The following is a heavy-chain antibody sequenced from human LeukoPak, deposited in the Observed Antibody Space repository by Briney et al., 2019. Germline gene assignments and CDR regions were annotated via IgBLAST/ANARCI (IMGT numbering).Heavy chain of an antibody. J-gene: IGHJ6*03. Sequence: PSETLSLTCAVYGGSFSGYYWSWIRQPPGKGLEWIGEINHSGSTNYNPSLKSRVTISVDTSKNQFSLKLSSVTAADTAVYYCARGRMYYDFWSGYYTTRQSYYYYMDVWGKGTTVTVSS. CDR1: GGSFSGYY. CDR3: ARGRMYYDFWSGYYTTRQSYYYYMDV. V-gene: IGHV4-34*01. D-gene: IGHD3-3*01. CDR2: INHSGST.